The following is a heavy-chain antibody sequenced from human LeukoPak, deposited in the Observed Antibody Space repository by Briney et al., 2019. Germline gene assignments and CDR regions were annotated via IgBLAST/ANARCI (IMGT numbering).Heavy chain of an antibody. CDR2: ISGSGGST. CDR3: AKGDGYNTWFDP. D-gene: IGHD5-24*01. Sequence: GGSLRLSCAASGLTFSSYAMSWVRQAPGKGLEWVSAISGSGGSTYYADSVKGRFTISRDNSKNTLYLQMNSLRAEDTAVYYCAKGDGYNTWFDPWGQGTLVTVSS. V-gene: IGHV3-23*01. J-gene: IGHJ5*02. CDR1: GLTFSSYA.